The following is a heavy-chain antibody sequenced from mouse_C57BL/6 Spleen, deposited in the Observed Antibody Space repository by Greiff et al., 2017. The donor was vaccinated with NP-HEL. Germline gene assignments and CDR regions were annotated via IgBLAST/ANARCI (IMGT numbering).Heavy chain of an antibody. CDR1: GFTFSSYA. CDR3: ARDTDGPFAY. J-gene: IGHJ3*01. D-gene: IGHD1-1*01. V-gene: IGHV5-4*01. CDR2: ISDGGSYT. Sequence: EVQLVESGGGLVKPGGSLKLSCAASGFTFSSYAMSWVRQTPEKRLEWVATISDGGSYTYYPDNVKGRFTISRDNAKNNLSLQMSHLKSEDTAMYYCARDTDGPFAYCGQGTLVTVSA.